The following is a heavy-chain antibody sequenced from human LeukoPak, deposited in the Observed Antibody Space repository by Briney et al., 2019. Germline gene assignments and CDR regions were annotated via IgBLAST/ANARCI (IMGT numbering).Heavy chain of an antibody. J-gene: IGHJ1*01. CDR1: GGTFSSYA. V-gene: IGHV1-69*06. CDR2: IIPIFGTA. D-gene: IGHD3-10*01. CDR3: ARATPSMVRGVIITAGYFQH. Sequence: SVKVSCKASGGTFSSYAISWVRQAPGQGLEWMGGIIPIFGTANYAQKFQGRVTITADKSTSTAYMELSSLRSEDTAVYYCARATPSMVRGVIITAGYFQHWARAPWSPSPQ.